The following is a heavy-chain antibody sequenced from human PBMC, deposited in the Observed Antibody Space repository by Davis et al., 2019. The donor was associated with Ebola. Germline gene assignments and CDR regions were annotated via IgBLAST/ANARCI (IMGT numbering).Heavy chain of an antibody. Sequence: GESLKISCAASGFTFSSYGMHWVRQAPGKGLEWVAVISYDGSNKYYADSVKGRFTISRDNSKNTLYLQMNSLRAEDTAVYYCAKDQLGSKYGMDVWGQGTTVTVSS. CDR3: AKDQLGSKYGMDV. J-gene: IGHJ6*02. CDR1: GFTFSSYG. CDR2: ISYDGSNK. V-gene: IGHV3-30*18. D-gene: IGHD3-10*01.